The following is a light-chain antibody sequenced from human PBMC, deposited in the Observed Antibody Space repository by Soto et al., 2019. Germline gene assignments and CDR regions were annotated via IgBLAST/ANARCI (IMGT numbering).Light chain of an antibody. CDR3: SSFAGTYNFV. Sequence: QSVLTQPRSVSGSPGQSVTISCTGTSSDIGGYNFGSRYQQHSGKAHEVMIYDVTKRPAGVPNRFSGSKSDNTACLTIFGLQPEDEADYSCSSFAGTYNFVFGTGTKVPVL. J-gene: IGLJ1*01. CDR2: DVT. V-gene: IGLV2-11*02. CDR1: SSDIGGYNF.